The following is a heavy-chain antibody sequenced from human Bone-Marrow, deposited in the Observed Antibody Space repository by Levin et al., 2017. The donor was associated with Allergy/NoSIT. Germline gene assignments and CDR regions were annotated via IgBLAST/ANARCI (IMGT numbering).Heavy chain of an antibody. V-gene: IGHV2-5*02. CDR1: GFSLSTSGVG. CDR3: AHRYCSGGSCYSSLYFDY. CDR2: IYWDDDK. J-gene: IGHJ4*02. D-gene: IGHD2-15*01. Sequence: ESGPTLVKPTQTLTLTCTFSGFSLSTSGVGVGWIRQPPGKALEWLALIYWDDDKRYSPSLKSRLTITKDTSKNQVVLTMTNMDPVDTATYYCAHRYCSGGSCYSSLYFDYWGQGTLVTVSS.